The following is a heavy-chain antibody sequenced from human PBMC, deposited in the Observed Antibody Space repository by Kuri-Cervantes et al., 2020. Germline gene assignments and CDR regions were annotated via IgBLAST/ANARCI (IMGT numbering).Heavy chain of an antibody. V-gene: IGHV3-9*01. CDR1: GFTFDDYA. CDR2: ITWNSGTI. D-gene: IGHD3-22*01. Sequence: SLKISCAASGFTFDDYAMHWVRQAPGKGLEWVSCITWNSGTIGYADSVKGRFSISRDNAKNSLYLQMNSLRAEDTAVYYCARVYYYDSSGANYYYMDVWGKGTTVTVSS. CDR3: ARVYYYDSSGANYYYMDV. J-gene: IGHJ6*03.